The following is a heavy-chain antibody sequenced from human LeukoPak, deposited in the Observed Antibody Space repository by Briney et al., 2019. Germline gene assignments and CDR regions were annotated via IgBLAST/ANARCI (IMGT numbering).Heavy chain of an antibody. CDR1: GFTVSSNY. V-gene: IGHV3-66*02. D-gene: IGHD3-9*01. J-gene: IGHJ4*02. CDR3: ARGSHYDIFTGYPYFDY. Sequence: GGSLRLSCAASGFTVSSNYMSWVRQAPGKGLDWVSVIYSGGSTYYADSVKGRFTISRDNFKNTLYLQMNNPSAEDTAVYECARGSHYDIFTGYPYFDYWGQGTLVTVSS. CDR2: IYSGGST.